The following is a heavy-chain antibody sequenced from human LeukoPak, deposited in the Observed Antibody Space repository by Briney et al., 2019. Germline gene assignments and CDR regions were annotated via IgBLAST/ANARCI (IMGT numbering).Heavy chain of an antibody. D-gene: IGHD3-22*01. J-gene: IGHJ2*01. CDR2: IRGSGGST. CDR1: GFTFTSYA. V-gene: IGHV3-23*01. Sequence: QPGGSLGLSCAASGFTFTSYAMSCVRQAPGKGLERVSAIRGSGGSTNYADSVRGRFTISRDNSKNTLYLQMNSLRAEDTAVYYCAKVLGYGDSSYWYFDLWGRGTLVTVSS. CDR3: AKVLGYGDSSYWYFDL.